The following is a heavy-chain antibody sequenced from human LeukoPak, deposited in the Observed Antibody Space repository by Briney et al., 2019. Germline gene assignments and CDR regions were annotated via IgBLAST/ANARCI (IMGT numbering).Heavy chain of an antibody. J-gene: IGHJ4*02. V-gene: IGHV3-23*01. Sequence: GGSLRLSCAASGFTLINYGMTWVRQAPGKGLEWVAGISASGGTTYYADSVKGRFTISRDNSKNTLYLQMNSLRAEDTAVYYCAKDDHGGSGWRDYFDQWGQGTLVTVSS. CDR2: ISASGGTT. CDR3: AKDDHGGSGWRDYFDQ. D-gene: IGHD6-19*01. CDR1: GFTLINYG.